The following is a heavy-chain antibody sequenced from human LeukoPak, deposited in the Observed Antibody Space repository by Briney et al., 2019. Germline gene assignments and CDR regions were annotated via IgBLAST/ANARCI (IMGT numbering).Heavy chain of an antibody. J-gene: IGHJ3*02. D-gene: IGHD3-16*01. CDR3: ARLLGEDAFDI. V-gene: IGHV4-34*01. CDR1: GGSFSGYY. CDR2: IHHSGST. Sequence: SETLSLTCAVYGGSFSGYYWSWIRQPPGKGLEWIGEIHHSGSTNYNPSLKSRVTISVDTSKNQFSLKLSSVTAADTAVYYCARLLGEDAFDIWGQGTMVTVSS.